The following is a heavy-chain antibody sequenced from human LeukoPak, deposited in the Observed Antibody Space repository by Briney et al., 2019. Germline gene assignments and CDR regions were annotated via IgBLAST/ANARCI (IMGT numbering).Heavy chain of an antibody. CDR3: ARDYYYDSSGYYYGLYDY. CDR1: GFTFSSYA. Sequence: PGGSLRLSCAASGFTFSSYAMHWVRQAPGKGLEWVAVISYDGSNKYYADSVKGRFTISRDNSKNTLYLQMNSLRADDTAVYYCARDYYYDSSGYYYGLYDYWGQGTLVTVSS. J-gene: IGHJ4*02. V-gene: IGHV3-30*04. CDR2: ISYDGSNK. D-gene: IGHD3-22*01.